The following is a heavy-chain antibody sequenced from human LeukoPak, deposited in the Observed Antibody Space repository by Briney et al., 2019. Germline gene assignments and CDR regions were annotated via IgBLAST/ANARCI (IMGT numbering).Heavy chain of an antibody. Sequence: SETLSLTCAVYGGSFSGYYWSWIRQPPGKGLEWIGEINHSGSTNYNPSLKSRVTISVDTSKNQFSLKLSSVTAADTAVYYCARDPSGTAFDIWGQGTMVTVSS. CDR2: INHSGST. CDR1: GGSFSGYY. V-gene: IGHV4-34*01. J-gene: IGHJ3*02. CDR3: ARDPSGTAFDI. D-gene: IGHD1-26*01.